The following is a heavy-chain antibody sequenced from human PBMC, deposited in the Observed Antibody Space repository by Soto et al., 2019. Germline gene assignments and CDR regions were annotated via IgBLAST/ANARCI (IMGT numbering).Heavy chain of an antibody. CDR2: IIPILDIA. J-gene: IGHJ6*02. CDR3: XXXXXXXXXXXXXXV. V-gene: IGHV1-69*02. CDR1: GGTFSTYT. Sequence: QVQLVQSGAEVKKPGSSVKVSCKASGGTFSTYTINWVRQAPGQGLEWMGRIIPILDIANYAQKFQGRVTITADKSTSTAYMELSXXXXXXXXXXXXXXXXXXXXXXXXXXVWGQGTTVT.